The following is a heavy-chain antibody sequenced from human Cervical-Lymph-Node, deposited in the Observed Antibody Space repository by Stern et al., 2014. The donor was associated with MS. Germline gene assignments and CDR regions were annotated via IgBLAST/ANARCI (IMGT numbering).Heavy chain of an antibody. V-gene: IGHV5-51*01. CDR1: GYSFTTYW. D-gene: IGHD6-13*01. CDR2: IYPRDSDA. J-gene: IGHJ4*02. Sequence: QLVQSGPEVKKPGESLKISCKASGYSFTTYWIGWVRQMSGKGPEWLGGIYPRDSDARLSPSFQGQVTISVDKSITTAYLQWSSLKASDSAMYYCARRGPAAEIDFWGQGTLVTVSS. CDR3: ARRGPAAEIDF.